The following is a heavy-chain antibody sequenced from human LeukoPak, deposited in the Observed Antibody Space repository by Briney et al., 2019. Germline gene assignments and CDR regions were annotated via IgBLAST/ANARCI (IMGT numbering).Heavy chain of an antibody. V-gene: IGHV1-18*01. Sequence: ASVKVSCKASGYTFTSYGISWVRQAPGQGLEWMGWISAYNGNTNYAQKLQGRVTMTTDTSTSTAYMELRSLRSDDTAVYYCARCYYDFRSGYYPATYYYYYGMDVWGQGTTVTVSS. CDR2: ISAYNGNT. CDR1: GYTFTSYG. CDR3: ARCYYDFRSGYYPATYYYYYGMDV. D-gene: IGHD3-3*01. J-gene: IGHJ6*02.